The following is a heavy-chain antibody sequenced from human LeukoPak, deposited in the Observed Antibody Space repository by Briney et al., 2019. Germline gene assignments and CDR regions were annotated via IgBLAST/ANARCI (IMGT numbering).Heavy chain of an antibody. CDR1: GFTFSSYW. J-gene: IGHJ6*02. V-gene: IGHV3-7*01. CDR3: ARELLGYYYDSSGQGGYYYYYGMDV. Sequence: GGPLRLSCAASGFTFSSYWMSWVRQAPGKGLEWVANIKQDGSEKYYVDSVKGRFTISRDNAKNSLYLQMNSLRAEDTAVYYCARELLGYYYDSSGQGGYYYYYGMDVWGQGTTVTVSS. CDR2: IKQDGSEK. D-gene: IGHD3-22*01.